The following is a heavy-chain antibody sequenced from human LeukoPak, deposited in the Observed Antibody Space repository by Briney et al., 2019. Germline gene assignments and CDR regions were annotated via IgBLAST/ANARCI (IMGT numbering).Heavy chain of an antibody. J-gene: IGHJ4*02. Sequence: SETLSLTCTVSGGSISSSSYYWGWIRQPLGKGLEWIGSIYYSGSTYYNPSLKSRVTISVDTSKNQFSLKLSSVTAADTAVYYCARRGIAAAGTKDYWGQGTLVTVSS. CDR2: IYYSGST. D-gene: IGHD6-13*01. CDR1: GGSISSSSYY. CDR3: ARRGIAAAGTKDY. V-gene: IGHV4-39*01.